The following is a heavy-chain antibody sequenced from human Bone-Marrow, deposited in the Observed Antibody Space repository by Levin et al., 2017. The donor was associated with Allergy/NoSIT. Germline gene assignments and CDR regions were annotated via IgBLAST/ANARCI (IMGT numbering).Heavy chain of an antibody. CDR2: IWYDGSNK. Sequence: PGGSLRLSCAASGFTFSSYGMHWVRQAPGKGLEWVAVIWYDGSNKYYADSVKGRFTISRDNSKNTLYLQMNSLRAEDTAVYYCARDRDFWSGYFYYYGMDVWGQGTTVTVSS. J-gene: IGHJ6*02. CDR1: GFTFSSYG. CDR3: ARDRDFWSGYFYYYGMDV. D-gene: IGHD3-3*01. V-gene: IGHV3-33*01.